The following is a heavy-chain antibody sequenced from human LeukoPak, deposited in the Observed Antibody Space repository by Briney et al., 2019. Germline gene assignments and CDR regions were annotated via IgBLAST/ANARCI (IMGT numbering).Heavy chain of an antibody. CDR1: GFTVSSNY. Sequence: PGGSLRLSCAASGFTVSSNYMSWVRQAPGKGLEWVSVIYSGGSTYYADSVKGRFTISRDNSKNTLYLQMNSLRAEDTAVYYCARARNWNYYFDYWGQGTLVTVPS. D-gene: IGHD1-7*01. J-gene: IGHJ4*02. V-gene: IGHV3-53*01. CDR3: ARARNWNYYFDY. CDR2: IYSGGST.